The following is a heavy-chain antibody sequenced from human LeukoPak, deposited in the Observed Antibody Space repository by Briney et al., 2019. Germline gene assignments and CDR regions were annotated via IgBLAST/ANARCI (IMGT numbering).Heavy chain of an antibody. CDR2: INTNTGNP. J-gene: IGHJ4*02. CDR3: ARDPYSSGWYFNDY. D-gene: IGHD6-19*01. Sequence: ASVKVSCKASGYTFTSYAMNWVRQAPGQGLEWMGWINTNTGNPTYAQGFTGRFVFSLDTSVSTAYLQISSLKAEDTAVYYCARDPYSSGWYFNDYWGQGTLVTVSS. CDR1: GYTFTSYA. V-gene: IGHV7-4-1*02.